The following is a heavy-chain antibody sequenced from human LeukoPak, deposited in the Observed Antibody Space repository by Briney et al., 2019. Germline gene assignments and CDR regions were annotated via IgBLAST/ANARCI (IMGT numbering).Heavy chain of an antibody. CDR2: ISSSGSTI. CDR1: GFTLSTYE. V-gene: IGHV3-48*03. D-gene: IGHD4-23*01. CDR3: AREGNPRTLYYYMDV. J-gene: IGHJ6*03. Sequence: GGSLRLSCAASGFTLSTYEMSWVRQAPGKGLEWVSYISSSGSTIYYADSVKGRFTISRDNAKNSLYLQMNSLRAEDTAVYYCAREGNPRTLYYYMDVWGKGTTVTVSS.